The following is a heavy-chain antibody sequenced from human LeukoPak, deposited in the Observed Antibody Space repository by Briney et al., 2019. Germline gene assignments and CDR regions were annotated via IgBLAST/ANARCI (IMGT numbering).Heavy chain of an antibody. CDR1: GFSFSSYG. V-gene: IGHV3-23*01. Sequence: GGSLRLSCAASGFSFSSYGMSWVRQAPGKGLEWVSSISGSGDSTYYADSVKGRFTISRDNFKNTLYLQMNSLRAEDTAVYYCAKEDSYGGPDYWGQGALVTVSS. D-gene: IGHD4-23*01. CDR3: AKEDSYGGPDY. CDR2: ISGSGDST. J-gene: IGHJ4*02.